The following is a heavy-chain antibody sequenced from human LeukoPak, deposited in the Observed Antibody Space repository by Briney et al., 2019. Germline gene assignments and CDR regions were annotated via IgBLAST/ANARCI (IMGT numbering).Heavy chain of an antibody. CDR3: ERDPAGTTDY. V-gene: IGHV4-38-2*02. D-gene: IGHD1/OR15-1a*01. Sequence: SETLSLTCTVSGYSISSGYYWGWIRQPPGKGLEWIGSIYHSGSTYYNPSLKSRVTISVDTSKNQFSLKLSSVTAADTAVYYCERDPAGTTDYWGQGTLVTVSS. J-gene: IGHJ4*02. CDR1: GYSISSGYY. CDR2: IYHSGST.